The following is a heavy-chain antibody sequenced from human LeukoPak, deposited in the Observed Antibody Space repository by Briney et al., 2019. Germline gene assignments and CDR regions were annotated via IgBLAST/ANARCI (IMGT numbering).Heavy chain of an antibody. D-gene: IGHD2-2*01. CDR1: GGSISSSSYY. CDR2: IYYSGST. J-gene: IGHJ5*02. CDR3: ARDSTLFVVVPAAMVWSRFDP. V-gene: IGHV4-39*07. Sequence: SETLSLTCTVSGGSISSSSYYWGWIRQPPGKGLEGIGSIYYSGSTYYNPSLKSRVTISVDTSKNQFSLKLSSVTAADTAVYYCARDSTLFVVVPAAMVWSRFDPWGQGTLVTVSS.